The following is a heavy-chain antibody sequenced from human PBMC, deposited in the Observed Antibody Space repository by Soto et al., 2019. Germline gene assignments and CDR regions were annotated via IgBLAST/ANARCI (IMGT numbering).Heavy chain of an antibody. V-gene: IGHV4-39*01. CDR1: GGSISSSSYY. J-gene: IGHJ4*02. CDR2: IYYSGST. CDR3: ATVPLLDDFDD. D-gene: IGHD2-21*02. Sequence: QLQLQESGPGLVKPSETLSLTCTVSGGSISSSSYYWGWIRQPPGKGLEWIGSIYYSGSTYYNPSLKSRVTISVDTSKNQFSLKLSSVTAADTAVYYGATVPLLDDFDDWGQGTLVTVSS.